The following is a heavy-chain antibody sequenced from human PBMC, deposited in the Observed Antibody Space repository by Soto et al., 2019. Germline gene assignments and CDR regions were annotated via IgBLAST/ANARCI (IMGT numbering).Heavy chain of an antibody. CDR2: ISTSIDAT. CDR1: GFAFSNYA. V-gene: IGHV3-23*01. J-gene: IGHJ4*02. D-gene: IGHD6-6*01. CDR3: AKDRTVAARNFDY. Sequence: GSLRLSCAASGFAFSNYAMGWVRQVPGKGLEWVSSISTSIDATYYADSVKGRFTISRDDSKNTLYLQMNSLRAEDSDVYYCAKDRTVAARNFDYWGQGTQVTVSS.